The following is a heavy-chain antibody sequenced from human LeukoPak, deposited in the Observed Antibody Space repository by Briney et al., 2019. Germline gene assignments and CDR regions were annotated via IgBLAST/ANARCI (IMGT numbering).Heavy chain of an antibody. CDR3: ARDERVTFGGVIVLAFDY. CDR1: GGSISSYY. J-gene: IGHJ4*02. Sequence: PSETLSLTCTVSGGSISSYYWSWIRQPAGKGLEWIGRIYTSGSTNYIPSLKSRVTMSVDTSKNQFSLKLSSVTAADTAVYYCARDERVTFGGVIVLAFDYWGQGTLVTVSS. CDR2: IYTSGST. D-gene: IGHD3-16*02. V-gene: IGHV4-4*07.